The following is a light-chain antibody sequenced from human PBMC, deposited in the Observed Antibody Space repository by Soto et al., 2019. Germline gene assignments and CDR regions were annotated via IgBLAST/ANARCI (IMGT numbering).Light chain of an antibody. J-gene: IGKJ2*01. CDR3: QQYGSSPLYS. CDR2: GTS. Sequence: TQSPSSLSASVGDRVTITCRASQGISSYLAWYNQKPGQPPRLLIYGTSSRATGIPDRFSGSGSGTDFTLTISRVEPEDFAVYYCQQYGSSPLYSFGQGTKLEIK. CDR1: QGISSY. V-gene: IGKV3-20*01.